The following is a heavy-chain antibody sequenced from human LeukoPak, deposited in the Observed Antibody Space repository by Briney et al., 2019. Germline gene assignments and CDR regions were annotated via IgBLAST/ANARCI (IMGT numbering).Heavy chain of an antibody. J-gene: IGHJ5*02. D-gene: IGHD2/OR15-2a*01. Sequence: SGTLSLTCAVSGGSISSSNWWSWVRQPPGKGLEWIGEIYHSGSTNYNPSLKSRVTISVDTSKNQFSLKLSSVTAADTAVYYCARLFKSLTLIILNWFDPWGQGTLVTVSS. V-gene: IGHV4-4*02. CDR2: IYHSGST. CDR1: GGSISSSNW. CDR3: ARLFKSLTLIILNWFDP.